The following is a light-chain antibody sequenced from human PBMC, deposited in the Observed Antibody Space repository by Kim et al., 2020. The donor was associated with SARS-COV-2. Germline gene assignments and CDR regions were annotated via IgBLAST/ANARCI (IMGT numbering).Light chain of an antibody. Sequence: AAEGDSVTLTCQASQDIRNYLNWYQQKPGRAPNLLIYDASELAAGVPSRFSGYGSGTDFSLTITGLQPEDFATYYCQHYDNLPVTFGGGTKVDIK. J-gene: IGKJ4*01. CDR3: QHYDNLPVT. CDR2: DAS. V-gene: IGKV1-33*01. CDR1: QDIRNY.